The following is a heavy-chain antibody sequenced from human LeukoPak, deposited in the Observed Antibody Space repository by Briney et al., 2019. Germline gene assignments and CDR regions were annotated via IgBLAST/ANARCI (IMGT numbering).Heavy chain of an antibody. D-gene: IGHD6-13*01. V-gene: IGHV4-38-2*02. CDR2: IYHSGST. J-gene: IGHJ4*02. CDR1: GYSISSGSY. Sequence: PSETLSLTCTVSGYSISSGSYWGWIRPPPGRGLEWIGSIYHSGSTYYNPSLKSRVTISVDTSKNQFSLKLSSVTAADTAVYYCARVRAAAGGFAYWGQGTLVTVSS. CDR3: ARVRAAAGGFAY.